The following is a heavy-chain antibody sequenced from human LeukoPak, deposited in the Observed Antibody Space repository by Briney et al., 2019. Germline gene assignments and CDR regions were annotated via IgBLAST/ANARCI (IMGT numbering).Heavy chain of an antibody. V-gene: IGHV4-59*01. D-gene: IGHD6-19*01. Sequence: PSETLSVTCTVSGGSISSYYWSWIRQPPGKGLKWIGYIYYSGSTNYNPSLKSRVTISVDTSKNQFSLKLSSVTAADTAVYYCASTPIGYSSGWYYFDYWGQGTLVTVSS. J-gene: IGHJ4*02. CDR2: IYYSGST. CDR1: GGSISSYY. CDR3: ASTPIGYSSGWYYFDY.